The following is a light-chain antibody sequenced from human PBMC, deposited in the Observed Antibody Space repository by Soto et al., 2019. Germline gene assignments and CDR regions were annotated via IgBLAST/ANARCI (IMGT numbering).Light chain of an antibody. V-gene: IGKV3-20*01. CDR2: GAS. CDR1: QSVSSSY. CDR3: QQYGSSPT. Sequence: EIVLTQSPGTLSLSPGERATLSCRASQSVSSSYLAWYQQKPGQAPRLLIYGASSRATGIPDRFSGSGSGTYFTLTISRLETEDFAVYYCQQYGSSPTFGGGTKVEIK. J-gene: IGKJ4*01.